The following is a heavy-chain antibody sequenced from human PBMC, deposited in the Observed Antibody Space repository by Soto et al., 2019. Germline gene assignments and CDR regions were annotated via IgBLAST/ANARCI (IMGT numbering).Heavy chain of an antibody. D-gene: IGHD2-2*01. J-gene: IGHJ6*02. CDR3: AREDRDRETGLVPAAIDGMDV. CDR1: GGTFSRYS. V-gene: IGHV1-69*08. CDR2: IIPIFGIA. Sequence: QVQLVQSGAEVKKPGSSVKVSCKASGGTFSRYSITWVRQAPGHGLEWIGRIIPIFGIASYAQKFQGRVTITAEESKSTAYRELSSLRSDDTAVYYCAREDRDRETGLVPAAIDGMDVWGQGTTVTVSS.